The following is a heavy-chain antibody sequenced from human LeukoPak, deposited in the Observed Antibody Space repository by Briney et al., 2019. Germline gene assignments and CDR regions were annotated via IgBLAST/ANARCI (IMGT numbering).Heavy chain of an antibody. V-gene: IGHV5-51*01. CDR2: VYPDDSDT. CDR3: ARALGQCDGTSCYSFYYYYGMDV. D-gene: IGHD1-1*01. Sequence: GESPKISCKGSGYSFNTYWIGWVRQRPGKGLEWMGIVYPDDSDTRYSPSFQGQVTISVDKSISVAYLHWSSLNDSDTAMYYCARALGQCDGTSCYSFYYYYGMDVWGQGTTVTVSS. J-gene: IGHJ6*02. CDR1: GYSFNTYW.